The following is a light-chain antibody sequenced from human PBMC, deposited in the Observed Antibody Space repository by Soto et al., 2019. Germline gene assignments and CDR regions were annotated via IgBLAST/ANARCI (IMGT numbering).Light chain of an antibody. J-gene: IGLJ1*01. V-gene: IGLV2-14*01. Sequence: QSVPSHPASASGSPGDSITISCTGTSSDGGGYNHVSWYQQHPGQAPRLMIYEVSNRLSGVSNRFSGSTSGNTASLTISGLQAEDEADYYCSSYTSSSNHYFFGHGTKVTVL. CDR3: SSYTSSSNHYF. CDR1: SSDGGGYNH. CDR2: EVS.